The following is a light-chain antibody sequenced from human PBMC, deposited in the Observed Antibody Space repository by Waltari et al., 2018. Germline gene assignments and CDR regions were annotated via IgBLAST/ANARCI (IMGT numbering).Light chain of an antibody. J-gene: IGLJ2*01. V-gene: IGLV3-27*01. CDR3: NCATDDNVRI. Sequence: SYELTQPSSVSVSPGQTAKITCSGDIVTKKYVRWFQQKPGRAPVLVIYKDPERPSGIPERFSGSSSGTTVTLTISGAQGEDEAEYYCNCATDDNVRIFGGGTRLTVL. CDR2: KDP. CDR1: IVTKKY.